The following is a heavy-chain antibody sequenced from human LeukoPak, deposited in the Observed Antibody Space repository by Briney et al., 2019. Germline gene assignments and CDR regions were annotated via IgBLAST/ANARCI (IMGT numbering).Heavy chain of an antibody. J-gene: IGHJ6*03. Sequence: PGGSLRLSCAASGFTLSSYAMSWVRQAPGKGLEWVAVISYDGSNEYYADSVKGRFTISRDNSKNTLYLQMNSLRAEDTAIYYCAKDGNAHAYYFYHTDVWGKGTTVTVSS. CDR2: ISYDGSNE. D-gene: IGHD4-23*01. V-gene: IGHV3-30*04. CDR1: GFTLSSYA. CDR3: AKDGNAHAYYFYHTDV.